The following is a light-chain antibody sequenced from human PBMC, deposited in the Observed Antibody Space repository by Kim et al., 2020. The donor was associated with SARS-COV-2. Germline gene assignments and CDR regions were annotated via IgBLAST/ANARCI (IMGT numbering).Light chain of an antibody. CDR1: QSVRSY. CDR3: QQRANWPPIT. CDR2: DSS. Sequence: ETMLTQAPVTLSLSPGETAILSCRASQSVRSYLAWYQQKPGQAPRLLIYDSSTRATGIPARFSGSGSGIDFTLTISSLEPEDFAVYYCQQRANWPPITFGQGTRLEIK. J-gene: IGKJ5*01. V-gene: IGKV3-11*01.